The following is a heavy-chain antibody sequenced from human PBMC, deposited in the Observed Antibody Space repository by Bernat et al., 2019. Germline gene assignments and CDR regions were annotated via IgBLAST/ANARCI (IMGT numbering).Heavy chain of an antibody. CDR3: ARDLHGYSGHDHY. J-gene: IGHJ4*02. CDR1: GGTFSSNS. D-gene: IGHD5-12*01. V-gene: IGHV1-69*08. Sequence: QVQLVQSGAEVKKPGASVKVSCKASGGTFSSNSISWVRQAPGQGLEWMGRIIPILGIANYAQKFQGRVTITADKSTTTAYMELSSLRSEDTAVYYCARDLHGYSGHDHYWGQGTLVTVSS. CDR2: IIPILGIA.